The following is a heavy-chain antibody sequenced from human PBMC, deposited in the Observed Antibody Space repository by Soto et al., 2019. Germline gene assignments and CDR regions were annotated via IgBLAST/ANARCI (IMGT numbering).Heavy chain of an antibody. CDR1: GYSFINYG. D-gene: IGHD1-7*01. Sequence: ASVKVSCKASGYSFINYGIVWVRQAAGQGLEWMGWISAYNGNTNYAQKLQGRVTLTTDTSTSTAFLEMRSLRSDDTAVYYCARRDIAATTFYAYWGQGTLVTVSS. CDR3: ARRDIAATTFYAY. CDR2: ISAYNGNT. V-gene: IGHV1-18*04. J-gene: IGHJ4*02.